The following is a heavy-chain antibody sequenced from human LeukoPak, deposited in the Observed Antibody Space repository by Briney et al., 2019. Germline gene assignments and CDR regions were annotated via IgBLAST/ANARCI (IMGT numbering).Heavy chain of an antibody. CDR3: ASMVRGVTLDP. Sequence: PSQTLSLTCAVSGGSISSGGYSWSWIRQPPGKGLEWIGYIYHSGSTYYNPSLKSRVTISVVRSKNQFSLKLSSVTAADTAVYYCASMVRGVTLDPWGQGTLVTVSS. V-gene: IGHV4-30-2*01. D-gene: IGHD3-10*01. CDR2: IYHSGST. CDR1: GGSISSGGYS. J-gene: IGHJ5*02.